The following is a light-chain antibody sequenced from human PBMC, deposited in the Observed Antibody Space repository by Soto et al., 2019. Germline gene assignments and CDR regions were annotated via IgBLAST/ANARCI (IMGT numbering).Light chain of an antibody. CDR3: QQYNSYSPWT. J-gene: IGKJ1*01. Sequence: DIQMTQSPSSLSASVGVRVTITCQATQDICKSLNRYQQRPGKVPEFLISDASNFETGVPSRFSGSGSGTDFTFTISSLQPEDFATYYCQQYNSYSPWTFGQGTKVEIK. CDR2: DAS. V-gene: IGKV1-33*01. CDR1: QDICKS.